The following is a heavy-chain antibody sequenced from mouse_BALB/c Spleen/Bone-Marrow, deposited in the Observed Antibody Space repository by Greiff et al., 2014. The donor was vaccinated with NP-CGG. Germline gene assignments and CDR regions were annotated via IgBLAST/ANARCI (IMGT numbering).Heavy chain of an antibody. CDR2: INPYNGAT. D-gene: IGHD2-1*01. CDR1: GYSFTGYY. V-gene: IGHV1-31*01. J-gene: IGHJ4*01. Sequence: VQLQQPGPELVKPGASVKISCKASGYSFTGYYMHWVKQSHVKSLEWIGRINPYNGATSYNQNFKDKASLTVDKSSSTAYMELRSLTSEDSAVYYCARGDGNYPYYAMDYWGQGTSVTVSS. CDR3: ARGDGNYPYYAMDY.